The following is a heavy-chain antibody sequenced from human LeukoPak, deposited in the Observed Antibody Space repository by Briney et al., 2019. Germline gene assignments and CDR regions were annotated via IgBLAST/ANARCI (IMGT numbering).Heavy chain of an antibody. D-gene: IGHD5-12*01. J-gene: IGHJ4*02. CDR2: ISGSGGST. CDR3: AKIRKATENDY. V-gene: IGHV3-23*01. Sequence: GRSLRLSCAASGFTFSTFSMSWVRQASGKGLEWVSGISGSGGSTYYADSVKGRYTISRDNSKNTLYLQMNSLRAEDTAVYYCAKIRKATENDYWGQGTLVTVSS. CDR1: GFTFSTFS.